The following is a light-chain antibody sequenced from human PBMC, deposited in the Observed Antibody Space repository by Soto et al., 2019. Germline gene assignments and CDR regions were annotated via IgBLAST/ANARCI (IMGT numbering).Light chain of an antibody. V-gene: IGKV1-5*01. CDR2: DAS. Sequence: DLQVTQSPPTLSASVGARVTITCRASQTISTWMAWYQQKPGKAPKLLVYDASTLQSGVASRFSGSVSVTEFTLIISGLQPDESATYYCQQYTNTNNPWMFGQGTKVDIK. J-gene: IGKJ1*01. CDR1: QTISTW. CDR3: QQYTNTNNPWM.